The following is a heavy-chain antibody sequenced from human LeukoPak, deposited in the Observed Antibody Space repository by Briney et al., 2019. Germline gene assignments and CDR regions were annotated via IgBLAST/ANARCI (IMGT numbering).Heavy chain of an antibody. CDR3: AKRITVSAGYYLDS. V-gene: IGHV3-23*01. CDR2: VSGGGAYS. CDR1: GFSFSSFA. D-gene: IGHD2-8*01. J-gene: IGHJ4*02. Sequence: GSLRLSCVGSGFSFSSFAMSWVRQAPGKGLDWVSTVSGGGAYSYYADSVKCRFTVSRDDSKSMHFLQMHSLTPEDTALYFCAKRITVSAGYYLDSWGQGTLVTVSS.